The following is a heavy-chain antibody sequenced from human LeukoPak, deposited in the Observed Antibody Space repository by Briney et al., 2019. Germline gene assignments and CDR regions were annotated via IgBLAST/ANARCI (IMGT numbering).Heavy chain of an antibody. Sequence: GGSLRLSCAASGFTFSSYGMHWVRQAPGKGLEWVAFIRYDGSNKYYADSVKGRFTISRDNSKNTLYLQMNSLRAEDTTVYYCAKALIQLWVSFIDYWGQGTLVTVSS. J-gene: IGHJ4*02. D-gene: IGHD5-18*01. CDR2: IRYDGSNK. V-gene: IGHV3-30*02. CDR1: GFTFSSYG. CDR3: AKALIQLWVSFIDY.